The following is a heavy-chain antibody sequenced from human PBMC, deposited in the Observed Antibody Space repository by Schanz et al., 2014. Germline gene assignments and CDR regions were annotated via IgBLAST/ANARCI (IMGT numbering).Heavy chain of an antibody. CDR1: GVSIRGFY. V-gene: IGHV4-59*01. CDR2: MHHSGNT. J-gene: IGHJ3*01. CDR3: ARRGDPNDFDF. Sequence: QVQLQESGPGLVKPSETLSLTCTVSGVSIRGFYWSWIRQPPGKGLEWIGYMHHSGNTDYNPSLKSRVTISMDTSNNQFALSLNSATAADTAVYYCARRGDPNDFDFWGQGTMVTLSS.